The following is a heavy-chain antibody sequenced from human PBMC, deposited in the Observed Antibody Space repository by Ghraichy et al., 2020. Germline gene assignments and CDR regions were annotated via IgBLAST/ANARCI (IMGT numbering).Heavy chain of an antibody. V-gene: IGHV3-20*04. CDR2: INWNGGST. CDR3: ARVLSPYYYYYMDV. J-gene: IGHJ6*03. Sequence: LSLTCAASGFTFDDYGMSWVRQAPGKGLEWVSGINWNGGSTGYADSVKGRFTISRDNAKNSLYLQMNSLRAEDTALYYCARVLSPYYYYYMDVWGKGTTVTVSS. CDR1: GFTFDDYG.